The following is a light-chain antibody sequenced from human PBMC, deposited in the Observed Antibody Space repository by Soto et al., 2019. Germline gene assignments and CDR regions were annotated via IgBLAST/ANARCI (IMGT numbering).Light chain of an antibody. CDR3: HQRSNWPPEA. Sequence: EIVLTQSPATLSLSPGERATLSCRARQSVSNYLAWYQQKPGQAPRLLIYDASTRATGIPARFSGSGSGTDFTLTISSLEPEDFAVYYCHQRSNWPPEAFGPGTTVDVK. J-gene: IGKJ3*01. V-gene: IGKV3-11*01. CDR2: DAS. CDR1: QSVSNY.